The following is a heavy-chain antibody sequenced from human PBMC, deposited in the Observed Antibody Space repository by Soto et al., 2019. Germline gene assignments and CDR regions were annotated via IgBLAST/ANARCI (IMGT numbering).Heavy chain of an antibody. V-gene: IGHV1-8*01. J-gene: IGHJ5*02. CDR2: MNPNSGNT. CDR1: GYTFTSYD. Sequence: QVPLVQSGAEVKKPGASVKVSCKASGYTFTSYDINWVRQATGQGLEWMGWMNPNSGNTGYAQKFQGRVTMTRNTSISTAYMELSSLRSEDTAVYYCARDYCSGGSCYSGVNWFDPWGQGTLVTVSS. D-gene: IGHD2-15*01. CDR3: ARDYCSGGSCYSGVNWFDP.